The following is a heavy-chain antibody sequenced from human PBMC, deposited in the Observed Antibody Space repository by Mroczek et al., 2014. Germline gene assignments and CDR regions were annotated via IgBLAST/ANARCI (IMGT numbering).Heavy chain of an antibody. CDR3: AKDTGAVAGTFAY. Sequence: EVQLWSLGEAWYSPGRSLRLSCAASGFTFDDYAMHWVRQAPGKGLEWVSGISWNSGSIGYADSVKGRFTISRDNAKNSLYLQMNSLRAEDTALYYCAKDTGAVAGTFAYWGQGTLVTVSS. J-gene: IGHJ4*02. CDR1: GFTFDDYA. V-gene: IGHV3-9*01. CDR2: ISWNSGSI. D-gene: IGHD6-19*01.